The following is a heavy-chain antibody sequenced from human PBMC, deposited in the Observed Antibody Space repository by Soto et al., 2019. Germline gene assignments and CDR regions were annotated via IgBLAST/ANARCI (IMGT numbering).Heavy chain of an antibody. CDR2: ITPNSGGT. Sequence: ASVEVSSKASGYTFTGYYMHWVRQAPGQGLEWMGWITPNSGGTNYAQKFQGRVTMTRDTSISTAYMELSRMRSDDTYVYYCASGSVFLWFGESRLGPYYFGCWGQGTLVTVAS. D-gene: IGHD3-10*01. CDR1: GYTFTGYY. V-gene: IGHV1-2*02. J-gene: IGHJ4*02. CDR3: ASGSVFLWFGESRLGPYYFGC.